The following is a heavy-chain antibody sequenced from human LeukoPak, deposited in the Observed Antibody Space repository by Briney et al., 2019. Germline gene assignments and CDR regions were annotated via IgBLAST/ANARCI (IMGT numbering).Heavy chain of an antibody. CDR1: GFTFSSYS. D-gene: IGHD7-27*01. Sequence: GGSLRLSCAASGFTFSSYSMNWVRQAPGKGLEWVSSISSSSSYIYYADSVKGRFTISRDNAKNSLYLQMNSLRAEDTAVYYCARDSQFWGCIDYWGQGTLITVSS. CDR3: ARDSQFWGCIDY. J-gene: IGHJ4*02. CDR2: ISSSSSYI. V-gene: IGHV3-21*01.